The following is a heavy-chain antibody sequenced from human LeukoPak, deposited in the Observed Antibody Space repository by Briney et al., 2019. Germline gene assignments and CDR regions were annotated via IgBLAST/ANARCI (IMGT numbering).Heavy chain of an antibody. Sequence: ASVKVSCKASGFTFTSYDINWVRQASEQGLEWMGWMNPNNGNTGYAQKFQGRVTMTRNTSISTAYMELSSLRSEDTAVYYCARDKSGGGSFTYYYYYGMDVWGQGTTVTVSS. CDR1: GFTFTSYD. CDR2: MNPNNGNT. V-gene: IGHV1-8*01. J-gene: IGHJ6*02. D-gene: IGHD2-15*01. CDR3: ARDKSGGGSFTYYYYYGMDV.